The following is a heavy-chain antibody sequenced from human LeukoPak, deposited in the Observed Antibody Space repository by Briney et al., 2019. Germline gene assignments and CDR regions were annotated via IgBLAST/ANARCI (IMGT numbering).Heavy chain of an antibody. D-gene: IGHD4/OR15-4a*01. CDR1: GFIFRNYA. Sequence: GGSLRLSCGASGFIFRNYAMSWVRQAPGEGLEWVSGISDNGGGRYYADSVKRRFTISRDNSKNMLYLQMNSLRAEDTAVYYCAKESGALGAPLYDYWGRGILVTASS. V-gene: IGHV3-23*01. CDR2: ISDNGGGR. J-gene: IGHJ4*02. CDR3: AKESGALGAPLYDY.